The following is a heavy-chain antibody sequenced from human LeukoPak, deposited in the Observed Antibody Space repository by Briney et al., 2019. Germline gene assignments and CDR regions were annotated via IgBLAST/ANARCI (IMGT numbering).Heavy chain of an antibody. CDR1: GLIFSSYA. Sequence: GGSLRLSCAASGLIFSSYAMSWVRQAPGKGLEWVSGISVSGGSTYYADSVKGRFTISRDNSKSMLYLQMNSLRAEDTAIYYCAKSYRFFDYWGQRTLVTVSS. D-gene: IGHD2-2*02. CDR3: AKSYRFFDY. V-gene: IGHV3-23*01. CDR2: ISVSGGST. J-gene: IGHJ4*02.